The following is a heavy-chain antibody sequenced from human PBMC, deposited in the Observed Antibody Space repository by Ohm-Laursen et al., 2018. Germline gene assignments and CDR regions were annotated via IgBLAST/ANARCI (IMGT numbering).Heavy chain of an antibody. Sequence: DTLSLTCAVSGYSISSGYYWGWIRQPPGKGLEWIGSIYHSGSTYYNPSLKSRVTISVDTSKNQFSLKLSSVTTADTAVYYCARDPATSKGYQPLLFGYWGQGTLVTVSS. CDR2: IYHSGST. V-gene: IGHV4-38-2*02. CDR1: GYSISSGYY. J-gene: IGHJ4*02. D-gene: IGHD2-21*02. CDR3: ARDPATSKGYQPLLFGY.